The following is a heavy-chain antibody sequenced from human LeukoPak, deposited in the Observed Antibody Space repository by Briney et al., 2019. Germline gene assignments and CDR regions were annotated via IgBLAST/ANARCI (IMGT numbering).Heavy chain of an antibody. CDR3: ARRPNRYSSSWYSEHFQH. CDR2: IDPSDSYI. V-gene: IGHV5-10-1*01. CDR1: GYSFTAYW. J-gene: IGHJ1*01. Sequence: GESLKISCKGSGYSFTAYWISWVRQMPGKGLEWMGRIDPSDSYINYSPSFQGHVTISADKSISTAYLQWSSLKASDTAMYYCARRPNRYSSSWYSEHFQHWGQGTLVTVSS. D-gene: IGHD6-13*01.